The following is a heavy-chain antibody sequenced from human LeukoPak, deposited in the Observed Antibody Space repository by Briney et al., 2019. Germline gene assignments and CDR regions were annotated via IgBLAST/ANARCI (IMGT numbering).Heavy chain of an antibody. J-gene: IGHJ4*02. Sequence: GGSLRLSCAASGFIVSSNYMSWVRQAPGKGLEWVSIIYSGGSTYYADSVKGRFAISRDNSKNTLYLQMNSLRAEDTAVYYCARGYSYASLMATKSYFDYWGQGTLVTVSS. CDR3: ARGYSYASLMATKSYFDY. D-gene: IGHD5-18*01. CDR1: GFIVSSNY. CDR2: IYSGGST. V-gene: IGHV3-53*01.